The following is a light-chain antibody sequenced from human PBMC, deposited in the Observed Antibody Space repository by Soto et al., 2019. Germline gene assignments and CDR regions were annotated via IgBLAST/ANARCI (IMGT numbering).Light chain of an antibody. CDR2: QTS. Sequence: EFVWTQSPGTLSLSPGERATLSCRASQYINTRLAWYQHRPGQAPRLLIYQTSLRAAGIPARFSASGSGTDFTLTISDVQPEDFALYYCHQRQSWPRTFGQGTKVDIK. CDR3: HQRQSWPRT. CDR1: QYINTR. J-gene: IGKJ1*01. V-gene: IGKV3-11*01.